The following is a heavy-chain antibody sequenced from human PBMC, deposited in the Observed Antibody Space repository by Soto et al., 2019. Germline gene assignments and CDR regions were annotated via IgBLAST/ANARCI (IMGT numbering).Heavy chain of an antibody. Sequence: SQTLSLTCTVSGGSISSYYWSWIRQPPGKGLEWIGYIYYSGSTNYNPSLKSRVTISVDTSKNQFSLKLSSVTAADTAVYYCASTYYDFWSGYLSFHYYYLAVWRKGTTVTVSS. CDR1: GGSISSYY. D-gene: IGHD3-3*01. V-gene: IGHV4-59*08. CDR3: ASTYYDFWSGYLSFHYYYLAV. J-gene: IGHJ6*03. CDR2: IYYSGST.